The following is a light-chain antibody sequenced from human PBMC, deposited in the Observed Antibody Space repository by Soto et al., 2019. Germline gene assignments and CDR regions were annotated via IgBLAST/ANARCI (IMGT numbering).Light chain of an antibody. CDR1: QGISSY. J-gene: IGKJ4*01. Sequence: DIQLTQSPSFLSASVGDRVTITCRAGQGISSYLAWYQQKPGKSPRLLISAASTLQSGVPSRFRGSGSGTEFTLTISSLLPEDLATYYCQQLKIYPLTFGGGTKVEIK. CDR2: AAS. V-gene: IGKV1-9*01. CDR3: QQLKIYPLT.